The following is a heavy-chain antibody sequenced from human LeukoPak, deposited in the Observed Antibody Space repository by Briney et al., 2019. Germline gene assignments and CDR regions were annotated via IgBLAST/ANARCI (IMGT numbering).Heavy chain of an antibody. V-gene: IGHV1-46*02. CDR2: INPSDGST. CDR1: GYTFNSHY. CDR3: ARDSPLIAVAGHFDC. J-gene: IGHJ4*02. Sequence: GASVKVSCKASGYTFNSHYMHWVRQAPGQGLEWMGIINPSDGSTTYAQKFQGRVTMTSDMSTSTVYMELSSLRSEDTAVYYCARDSPLIAVAGHFDCWGQGTLVTVSS. D-gene: IGHD6-19*01.